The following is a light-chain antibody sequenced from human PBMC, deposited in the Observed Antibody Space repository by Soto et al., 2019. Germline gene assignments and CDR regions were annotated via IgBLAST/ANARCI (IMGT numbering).Light chain of an antibody. Sequence: EIVMTQSPATLSVSPGERATLSCRASQSINSDLAWYLQKPGQAPRLLIYGASTRATGIPARFSGSGSVTEFTLTISSLQPEDFAVYYCQQYNDWLALSFGGGTKVDSK. CDR1: QSINSD. CDR3: QQYNDWLALS. V-gene: IGKV3-15*01. CDR2: GAS. J-gene: IGKJ4*01.